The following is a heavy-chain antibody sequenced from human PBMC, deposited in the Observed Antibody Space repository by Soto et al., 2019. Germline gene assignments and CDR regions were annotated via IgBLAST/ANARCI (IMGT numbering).Heavy chain of an antibody. J-gene: IGHJ6*02. Sequence: SRTLSLTCAISGDSVSGNSAGGGCISHSGWRCLEWLGRTYYRSKWYNDYAVSVKSRITINPDKSKNPFSLQLNSVTPEDTAVYYCAREGWCGELLSFDYYGMDVWGQGTTVTVSS. CDR2: TYYRSKWYN. CDR1: GDSVSGNSAG. V-gene: IGHV6-1*01. D-gene: IGHD3-10*01. CDR3: AREGWCGELLSFDYYGMDV.